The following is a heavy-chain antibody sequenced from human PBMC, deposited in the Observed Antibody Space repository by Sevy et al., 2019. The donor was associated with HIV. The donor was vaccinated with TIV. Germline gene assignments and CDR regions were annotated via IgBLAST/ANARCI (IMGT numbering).Heavy chain of an antibody. D-gene: IGHD2-2*01. V-gene: IGHV3-7*03. CDR3: VRDIVVVPAAPKYYYYYYMDV. J-gene: IGHJ6*03. CDR1: GFTFSSYW. CDR2: IKQDGSEK. Sequence: GGSLRLSCAASGFTFSSYWMSWVRQAPGKGLEWVANIKQDGSEKYYVDSVKGRFTISRDNAKNSLYLQMNSLRAEDTAVYYCVRDIVVVPAAPKYYYYYYMDVWGKGTTVTVSS.